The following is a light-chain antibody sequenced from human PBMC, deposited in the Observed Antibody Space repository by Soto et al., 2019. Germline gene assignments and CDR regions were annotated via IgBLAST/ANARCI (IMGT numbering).Light chain of an antibody. CDR1: SSNIGAGYD. Sequence: QSVLTQPPSVSGAPGQRVTISCTGSSSNIGAGYDVHWYQQLPGRAPELLIDGNRNRPSGVPDRFSGSKPGTSASLSITGIQTEDESDYYCQSYDSSLSYVLGTGTQLTVL. V-gene: IGLV1-40*01. CDR2: GNR. CDR3: QSYDSSLSYV. J-gene: IGLJ1*01.